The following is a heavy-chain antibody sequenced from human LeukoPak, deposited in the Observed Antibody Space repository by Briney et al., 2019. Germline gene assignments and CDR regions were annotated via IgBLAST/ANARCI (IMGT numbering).Heavy chain of an antibody. D-gene: IGHD3-10*01. V-gene: IGHV4-59*08. CDR2: IYYSGAT. CDR3: ASENYGSGSLNY. CDR1: GGSISSYY. J-gene: IGHJ4*02. Sequence: PSETLSLTCTVSGGSISSYYWTWIRQPPGKGLEWIGYIYYSGATNYNPALESRVTISIDTSRNQFSLRLSSVTAADTAVYHCASENYGSGSLNYWGQGTLVTVSS.